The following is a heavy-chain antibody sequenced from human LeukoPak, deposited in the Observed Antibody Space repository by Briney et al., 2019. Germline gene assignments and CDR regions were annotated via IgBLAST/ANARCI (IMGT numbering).Heavy chain of an antibody. V-gene: IGHV4-4*07. Sequence: SETLSLTCTVSGGSISSYYWSWIRQPAGKGLEWIGRIYTSGSTNYNPSLKSRVTMSVDTSKNQFSLKLSSVTAADTAVYYCARGPSSIGRYDSSGYYYRGWYYFDYWGQGTLVTVSS. D-gene: IGHD3-22*01. J-gene: IGHJ4*02. CDR1: GGSISSYY. CDR3: ARGPSSIGRYDSSGYYYRGWYYFDY. CDR2: IYTSGST.